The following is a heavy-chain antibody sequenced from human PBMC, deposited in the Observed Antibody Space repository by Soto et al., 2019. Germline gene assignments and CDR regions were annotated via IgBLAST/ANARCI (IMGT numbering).Heavy chain of an antibody. V-gene: IGHV4-59*01. Sequence: PSETLSLTCTVSGGSISSYYWSWIRQPTGKGLEWIGYIYYSGSTNYNPSPKSRVTISVDTSQNQFSLKLSSVTAADTAVYYCARWAATGAFDYWGQGTLVTVS. CDR2: IYYSGST. CDR3: ARWAATGAFDY. J-gene: IGHJ4*02. CDR1: GGSISSYY. D-gene: IGHD2-15*01.